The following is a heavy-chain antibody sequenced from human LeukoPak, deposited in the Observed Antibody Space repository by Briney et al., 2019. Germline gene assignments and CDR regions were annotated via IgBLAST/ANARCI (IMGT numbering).Heavy chain of an antibody. J-gene: IGHJ4*02. CDR3: ARVRGQWGHLYY. CDR2: IYYSGST. V-gene: IGHV4-59*01. Sequence: SETLSLTCTVSGGSISSYYWSWIRQPPGKGLEWIGYIYYSGSTNYNPSLKSRVTISVDTSKNQFSLKLSSVTAADTAVYYCARVRGQWGHLYYWGQGTLVTVSS. D-gene: IGHD3-10*01. CDR1: GGSISSYY.